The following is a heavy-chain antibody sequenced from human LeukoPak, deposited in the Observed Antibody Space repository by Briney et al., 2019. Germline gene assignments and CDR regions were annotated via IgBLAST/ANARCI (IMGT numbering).Heavy chain of an antibody. Sequence: GGSLRLSCAASGFTFSSYSMNWVRQAPGKGLEWVSSISSSSSYIYYADSVKGRFTISRDNAKNSLYLQMNSLRAEDTAVYYCARDGFGFGELGDYMDVWGKGTTVTVSS. CDR1: GFTFSSYS. D-gene: IGHD3-10*01. CDR3: ARDGFGFGELGDYMDV. J-gene: IGHJ6*03. CDR2: ISSSSSYI. V-gene: IGHV3-21*01.